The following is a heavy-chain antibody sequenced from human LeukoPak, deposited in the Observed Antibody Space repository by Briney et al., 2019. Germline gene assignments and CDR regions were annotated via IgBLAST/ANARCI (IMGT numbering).Heavy chain of an antibody. Sequence: GGSLRLSCAASGFTFSSYSMNWVRQAPGKGLEWVSSISSSSSYIYYADSVKGRFTISRDDAKNSLYLQMNSLRAEDTAVYYCASSGWYNWFDPWGQGTLVTVSS. J-gene: IGHJ5*02. CDR1: GFTFSSYS. V-gene: IGHV3-21*01. CDR2: ISSSSSYI. CDR3: ASSGWYNWFDP. D-gene: IGHD6-19*01.